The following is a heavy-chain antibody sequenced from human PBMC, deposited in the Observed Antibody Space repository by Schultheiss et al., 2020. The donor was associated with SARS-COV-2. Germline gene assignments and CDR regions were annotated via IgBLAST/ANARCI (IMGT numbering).Heavy chain of an antibody. CDR2: IWYDGSNK. CDR1: GFTFSSYG. V-gene: IGHV3-33*01. J-gene: IGHJ4*02. CDR3: ARALSIAARPDYFDY. Sequence: GGSLRLSCAASGFTFSSYGMHWVRQAPGKGLEWVAVIWYDGSNKYYADSVKGRFTISRDNSKNTLYLQMNSLRAEDTAVYYCARALSIAARPDYFDYWGQGTLVTVSS. D-gene: IGHD6-6*01.